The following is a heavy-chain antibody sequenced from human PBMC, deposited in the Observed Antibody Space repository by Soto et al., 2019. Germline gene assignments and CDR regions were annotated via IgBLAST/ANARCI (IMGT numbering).Heavy chain of an antibody. CDR1: RVAFSKFI. CDR2: IIPIFGTA. CDR3: AKVRYSSPMGYYYGMDV. J-gene: IGHJ6*02. Sequence: SVKVSCKASRVAFSKFIVAWVRQAPGLGLEWVGGIIPIFGTANYAQKFQGRVTITADESTSTSYMEVNNLRSEDTAVYYCAKVRYSSPMGYYYGMDVWGQGTTVTVSS. D-gene: IGHD6-19*01. V-gene: IGHV1-69*13.